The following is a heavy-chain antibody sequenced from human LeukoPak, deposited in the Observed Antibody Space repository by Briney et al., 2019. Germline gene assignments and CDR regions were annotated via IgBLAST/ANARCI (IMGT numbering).Heavy chain of an antibody. CDR1: GGSISSSSYY. V-gene: IGHV4-39*01. J-gene: IGHJ4*02. CDR3: SSSIGSYYA. CDR2: IYHSGST. Sequence: SETLSLTCTVSGGSISSSSYYWGWIRQPPGKGLEWIGSIYHSGSTYYNPSLKSRVTISVDTSKNQFSLKVSSVTAADTAVYYCSSSIGSYYAWGQGTPVIVSS. D-gene: IGHD1-26*01.